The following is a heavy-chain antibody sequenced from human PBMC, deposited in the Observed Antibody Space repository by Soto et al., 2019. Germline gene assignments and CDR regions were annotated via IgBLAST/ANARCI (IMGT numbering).Heavy chain of an antibody. CDR3: ARMYRERGYSYGYLAYYYGMDV. D-gene: IGHD5-18*01. J-gene: IGHJ6*02. Sequence: QLQLQESGPGLVKPSETLSLTCTVSGGSISSSSYYWGWIRQPPGKGLEWIGSIYYSGSTYYNPSLKSRVHISVDTSKNQFSLKLSSVTAADTAVYYCARMYRERGYSYGYLAYYYGMDVWGQGTTVTVSS. CDR1: GGSISSSSYY. CDR2: IYYSGST. V-gene: IGHV4-39*01.